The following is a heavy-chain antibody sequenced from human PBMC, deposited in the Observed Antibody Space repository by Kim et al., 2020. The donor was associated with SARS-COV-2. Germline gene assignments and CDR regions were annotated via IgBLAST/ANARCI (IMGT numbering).Heavy chain of an antibody. J-gene: IGHJ4*02. D-gene: IGHD6-19*01. CDR1: GFTFSSYG. CDR2: ISYDGSNK. CDR3: AKDPVAGTLAPDVHFFDY. Sequence: GGSLRLSCAASGFTFSSYGMHWVRQAPGKGLEWVAVISYDGSNKYYADSVKGRFTISRDNSKNTLYLQMNSLRAEDTAVYYCAKDPVAGTLAPDVHFFDYWGQGTLVTVSS. V-gene: IGHV3-30*18.